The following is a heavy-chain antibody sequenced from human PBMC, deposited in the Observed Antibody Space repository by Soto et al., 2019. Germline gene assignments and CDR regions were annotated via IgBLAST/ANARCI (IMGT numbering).Heavy chain of an antibody. V-gene: IGHV3-21*06. D-gene: IGHD3-9*01. CDR2: TSSSGQYI. CDR1: GFRFRDYS. Sequence: VGSLRLSCEGSGFRFRDYSINWFRQAPGKGLEWVSFTSSSGQYIKYADSVKGRFTISRDNAKNSVHLQMNNLRVEDTAIYYCARGARYDTLTGYLWGQGTRVTVSS. J-gene: IGHJ5*02. CDR3: ARGARYDTLTGYL.